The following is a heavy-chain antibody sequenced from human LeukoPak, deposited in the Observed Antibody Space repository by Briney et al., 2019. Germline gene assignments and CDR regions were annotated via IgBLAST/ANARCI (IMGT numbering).Heavy chain of an antibody. Sequence: ASVKVSCKASGYTFTSYGISWVRQAPGQGLEWMGWISAYNGNTNYAQKFQGRVTMTRDTSTSTVYMELSSLRSEDTAVYYCARDRNDGDYEMGYWGQGTLVTVSS. CDR2: ISAYNGNT. D-gene: IGHD4-17*01. J-gene: IGHJ4*02. CDR1: GYTFTSYG. V-gene: IGHV1-18*01. CDR3: ARDRNDGDYEMGY.